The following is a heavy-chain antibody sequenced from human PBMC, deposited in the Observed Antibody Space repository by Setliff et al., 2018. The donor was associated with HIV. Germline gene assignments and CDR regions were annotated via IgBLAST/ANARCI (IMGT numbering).Heavy chain of an antibody. V-gene: IGHV4-34*01. CDR1: GGSFSGYY. Sequence: PSETLSLTCAVYGGSFSGYYWSWIRQPPGKGLEWIGEINHSGSTNYNPSLKSRVTISVDTSKNQFSLKLSSVTAADTAVYYCARAPPVLLWFGELHPPRYWYFDLWGRGTLVTVSS. J-gene: IGHJ2*01. CDR3: ARAPPVLLWFGELHPPRYWYFDL. D-gene: IGHD3-10*01. CDR2: INHSGST.